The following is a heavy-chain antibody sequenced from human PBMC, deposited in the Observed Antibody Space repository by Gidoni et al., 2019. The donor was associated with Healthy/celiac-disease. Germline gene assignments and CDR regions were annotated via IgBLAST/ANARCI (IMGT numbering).Heavy chain of an antibody. CDR2: IYYSGST. CDR3: ARGVNDGYNGVPNFDY. D-gene: IGHD1-1*01. Sequence: QVQLQESGPGLVKPSETLSLTCTVSGGSIRSYYWSWIRQPPGKGLEWIGYIYYSGSTNYNPSLKSRVTISVDTSKNQFSLKLSSVTAADTAVYYCARGVNDGYNGVPNFDYWGQGTLVTVSS. CDR1: GGSIRSYY. V-gene: IGHV4-59*01. J-gene: IGHJ4*02.